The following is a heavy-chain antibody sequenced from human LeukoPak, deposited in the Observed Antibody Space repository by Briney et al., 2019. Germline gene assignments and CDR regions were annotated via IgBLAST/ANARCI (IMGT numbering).Heavy chain of an antibody. CDR1: GGSFSGDY. D-gene: IGHD5-18*01. V-gene: IGHV4-34*01. J-gene: IGHJ4*02. CDR2: INHSGST. CDR3: ARVPSVPYSYGRAVFDY. Sequence: SETLSLTCAVYGGSFSGDYWSRIRQSPGKGLEWIGEINHSGSTNYSPSLKSRVTISVDTSKNQFSLKLSSVTAADTAVYYCARVPSVPYSYGRAVFDYWGQGTLVTVSS.